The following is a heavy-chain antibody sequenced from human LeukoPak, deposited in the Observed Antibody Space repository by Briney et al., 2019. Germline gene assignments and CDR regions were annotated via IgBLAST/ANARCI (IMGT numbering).Heavy chain of an antibody. CDR3: AKGAYDYFEMGYFDF. J-gene: IGHJ4*02. CDR2: IIGNRGST. Sequence: GGSLRLSCAASGFTSTNYAMNWVRQAPGKGLEWVSVIIGNRGSTDYADSVKGRFTISRDNSKNTLFLQMNSLRAEDTAIYCCAKGAYDYFEMGYFDFWGQGTLVTVSS. CDR1: GFTSTNYA. V-gene: IGHV3-23*01. D-gene: IGHD5-12*01.